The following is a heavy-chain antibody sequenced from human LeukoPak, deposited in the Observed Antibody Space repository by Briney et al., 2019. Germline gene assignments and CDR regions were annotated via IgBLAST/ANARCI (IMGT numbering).Heavy chain of an antibody. D-gene: IGHD2-21*02. J-gene: IGHJ5*02. CDR2: FDPEDGET. CDR1: GYTLTELS. CDR3: ATGQAILPQGWFDP. Sequence: ASVKVSCKVSGYTLTELSMHWVRQAPGKGLEWRGGFDPEDGETIYAQKFQGRVTMTEDTSTDTAYMELSSLRSEDTAVYYCATGQAILPQGWFDPWGQGTLVTVSS. V-gene: IGHV1-24*01.